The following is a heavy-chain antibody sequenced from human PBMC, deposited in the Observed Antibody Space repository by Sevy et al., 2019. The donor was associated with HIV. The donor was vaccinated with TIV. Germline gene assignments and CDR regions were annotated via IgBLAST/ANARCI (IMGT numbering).Heavy chain of an antibody. V-gene: IGHV3-48*01. D-gene: IGHD2-21*01. J-gene: IGHJ5*01. CDR2: ISSSSGTI. CDR3: ARAGGDCYSKNECWFVS. Sequence: GGSLRLSCAASGFTFSAYSMNWVRQAPGKGLEWVSYISSSSGTIYYADSVKGQFTISSANAKSSLYLQMNGLRAQDTAVYYCARAGGDCYSKNECWFVSWGQGTLVTVSS. CDR1: GFTFSAYS.